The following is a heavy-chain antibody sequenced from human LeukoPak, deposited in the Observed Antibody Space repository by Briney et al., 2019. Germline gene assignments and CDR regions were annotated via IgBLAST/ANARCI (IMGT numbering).Heavy chain of an antibody. D-gene: IGHD3-10*01. Sequence: PGGSLRLSCAASGFIFDDYGMSCVRQAPGKGLEWVSGINWNGGSTGYADSVKGRFTISRDNAKNSLYLQMNSLRAEDTALYYCARDGDRFGELLSTQFNWFDPWGQGTLVIVSS. J-gene: IGHJ5*02. V-gene: IGHV3-20*04. CDR1: GFIFDDYG. CDR3: ARDGDRFGELLSTQFNWFDP. CDR2: INWNGGST.